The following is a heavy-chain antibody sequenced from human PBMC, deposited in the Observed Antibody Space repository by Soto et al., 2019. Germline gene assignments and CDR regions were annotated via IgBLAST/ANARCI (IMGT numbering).Heavy chain of an antibody. CDR3: ATSDGRY. CDR1: GGSISSYY. V-gene: IGHV4-59*01. J-gene: IGHJ4*02. Sequence: QVQLQESGPGLVKPSENLSLTCTVSGGSISSYYWRWVRQPPGKGLEWIGYIYYSRNTSYNPSLTRPVTRAVDTSKNRISLQLSSVPDADTAVYYCATSDGRYWCRGALVTVSS. CDR2: IYYSRNT.